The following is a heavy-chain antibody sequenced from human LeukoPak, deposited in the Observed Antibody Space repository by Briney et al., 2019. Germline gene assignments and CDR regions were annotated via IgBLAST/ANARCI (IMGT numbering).Heavy chain of an antibody. J-gene: IGHJ5*02. CDR1: GFTFNTYV. CDR3: AKDDTWIQLWYES. Sequence: PGGSLRLSCAASGFTFNTYVMTWVRQAPGKGLDWVSAISGSGGNTYYADSVKGRFTISRDNSKNTLSLQMYSLRAEDTAVYFCAKDDTWIQLWYESWGQGTLVTVSS. CDR2: ISGSGGNT. V-gene: IGHV3-23*01. D-gene: IGHD5-18*01.